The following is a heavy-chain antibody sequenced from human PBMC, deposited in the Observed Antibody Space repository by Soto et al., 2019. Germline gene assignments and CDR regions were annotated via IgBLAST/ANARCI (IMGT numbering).Heavy chain of an antibody. CDR1: GYTFTNYG. CDR3: AKDGLDHTATVRGGY. Sequence: QVHLVQSGPEVKKPGASVRVSCRASGYTFTNYGIGWVRQAPGQGLEWMGWINSYNGNTNYAQKFRGRLTMTTDTSTTTAYMELRSLNSDDTAMYYCAKDGLDHTATVRGGYWGQGTLVTVSS. V-gene: IGHV1-18*01. D-gene: IGHD5-18*01. CDR2: INSYNGNT. J-gene: IGHJ4*02.